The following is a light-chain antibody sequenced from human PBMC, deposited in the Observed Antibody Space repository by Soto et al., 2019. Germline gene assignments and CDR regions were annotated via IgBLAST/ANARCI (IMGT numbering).Light chain of an antibody. J-gene: IGKJ1*01. Sequence: DIQMTQSASSLSASVGDGVTITCRASQGISTYLNWYQQKPGKAPKLLIYAASSLQSGVPSRFSGSGSETDFTLTISSLHPEDFATYSCQQSYSTTWTFGQGTKVDIK. V-gene: IGKV1-39*01. CDR2: AAS. CDR1: QGISTY. CDR3: QQSYSTTWT.